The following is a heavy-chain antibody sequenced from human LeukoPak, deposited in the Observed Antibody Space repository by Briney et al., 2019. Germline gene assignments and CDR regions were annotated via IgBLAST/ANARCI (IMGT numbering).Heavy chain of an antibody. CDR2: IYYSGST. J-gene: IGHJ6*03. CDR1: GGSISSSSYY. Sequence: SETLSLTCTVSGGSISSSSYYWGWIRQPPGKGLEWIGSIYYSGSTYYNPSLKGRVTISVDTSKNQFSLKLSSVTAADTAVYYCASLGDSSGYYYYYYMDVWGKGTTVTVSS. D-gene: IGHD3-22*01. CDR3: ASLGDSSGYYYYYYMDV. V-gene: IGHV4-39*01.